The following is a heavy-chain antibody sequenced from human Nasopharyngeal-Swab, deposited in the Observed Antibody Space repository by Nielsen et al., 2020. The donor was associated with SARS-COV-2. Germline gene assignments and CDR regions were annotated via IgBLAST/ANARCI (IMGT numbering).Heavy chain of an antibody. CDR2: ISYDGRNK. Sequence: GGSLRLSCAASGFTFSSYAIHWVRQAPGKGLEWVTFISYDGRNKYYADSVKGRFTISRDNSKNTLYLQMNSLRAEDTAVYYCARPYSGSYYGAFDIWGQGTMVTVSS. CDR3: ARPYSGSYYGAFDI. D-gene: IGHD1-26*01. V-gene: IGHV3-30*04. CDR1: GFTFSSYA. J-gene: IGHJ3*02.